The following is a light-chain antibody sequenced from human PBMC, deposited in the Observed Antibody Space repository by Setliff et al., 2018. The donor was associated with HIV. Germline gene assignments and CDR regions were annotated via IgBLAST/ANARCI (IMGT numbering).Light chain of an antibody. J-gene: IGLJ1*01. Sequence: QSALTQPASVSGSPGQSITISCTGTSSDIGSYNLVSWYQQHPGKVPKLKIYEVIKRPSGVSNRFSGSKSGNTASLTISGLQAEDEADYYCCSYAGSSYVFGTGTKVTVL. CDR3: CSYAGSSYV. CDR1: SSDIGSYNL. V-gene: IGLV2-23*02. CDR2: EVI.